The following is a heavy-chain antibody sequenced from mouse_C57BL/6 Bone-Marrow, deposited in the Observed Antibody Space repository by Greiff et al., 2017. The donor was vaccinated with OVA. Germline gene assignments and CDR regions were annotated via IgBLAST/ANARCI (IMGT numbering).Heavy chain of an antibody. CDR2: IDPENGDT. V-gene: IGHV14-4*01. J-gene: IGHJ2*01. Sequence: EVMLVESGAELVRPGASVKLSCTASGFNIKDDYMHWVKQRPEQGLEWIGWIDPENGDTEYASKFQGKATITADTSSNTAYLQLSSLTSEDTAVYYCTTRGYYGSSYYFDYWGQGTTLTVSS. D-gene: IGHD1-1*01. CDR3: TTRGYYGSSYYFDY. CDR1: GFNIKDDY.